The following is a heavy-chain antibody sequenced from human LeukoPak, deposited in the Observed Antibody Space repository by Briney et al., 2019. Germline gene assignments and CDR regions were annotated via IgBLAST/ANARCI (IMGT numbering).Heavy chain of an antibody. J-gene: IGHJ5*02. CDR1: GGSISSGDYY. Sequence: PSETLSLTCTVSGGSISSGDYYWSWIRQPPGKGLEWIGYIYYSGSTYYNPSLKSRVTISVDTSKNQFSLKLSSVTAADTAVYYCARGTRITIFGVVTISNWFNPWGQGTLVTVSS. D-gene: IGHD3-3*01. CDR3: ARGTRITIFGVVTISNWFNP. V-gene: IGHV4-30-4*01. CDR2: IYYSGST.